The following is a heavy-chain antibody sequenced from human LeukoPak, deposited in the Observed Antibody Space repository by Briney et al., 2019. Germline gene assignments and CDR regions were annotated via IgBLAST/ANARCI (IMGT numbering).Heavy chain of an antibody. D-gene: IGHD1-14*01. CDR2: INKDGSEK. CDR3: ARSDHGPEY. CDR1: GFSFSDRW. V-gene: IGHV3-7*01. J-gene: IGHJ4*02. Sequence: GGSLRLSCSASGFSFSDRWMNWVRQAPGKGLEWVAIINKDGSEKHYVDSVKGRFSISRDNAKNSLYLQMNSLGAEDTAVYYRARSDHGPEYWGQGTLVTVSS.